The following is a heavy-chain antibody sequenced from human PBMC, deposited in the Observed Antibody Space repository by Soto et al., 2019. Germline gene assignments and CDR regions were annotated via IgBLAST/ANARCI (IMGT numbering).Heavy chain of an antibody. CDR1: GFTFSNFA. Sequence: EVQVLESGGGSVQPGGSLRLSCAASGFTFSNFAMSWVRHAPGKGLEWVSEITGSTGTTYYADSVKGRFIISRDNSKNTVHLQMNSLRAEDTAVYYCAKHTSSSPYYMDVWGKGTTVTVSS. CDR2: ITGSTGTT. D-gene: IGHD6-13*01. V-gene: IGHV3-23*01. J-gene: IGHJ6*03. CDR3: AKHTSSSPYYMDV.